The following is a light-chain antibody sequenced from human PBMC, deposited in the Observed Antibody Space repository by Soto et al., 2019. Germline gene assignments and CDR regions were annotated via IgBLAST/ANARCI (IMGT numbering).Light chain of an antibody. Sequence: DIPMTQSPSTLSASVGDRVTITCRASQSISSWLAWYQQKPGKAPKLLIYKASSLESGVPSRFSGSGSGTEFTLTISGLQPDDFATYNCQQYQSYSRTFGQGTKVEIK. CDR1: QSISSW. CDR3: QQYQSYSRT. J-gene: IGKJ1*01. CDR2: KAS. V-gene: IGKV1-5*03.